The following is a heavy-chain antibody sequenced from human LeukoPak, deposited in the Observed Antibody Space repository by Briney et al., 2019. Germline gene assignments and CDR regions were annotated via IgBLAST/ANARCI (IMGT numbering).Heavy chain of an antibody. CDR2: ISYDGSKK. CDR1: GFSFSTYG. Sequence: GGSLRLSCAASGFSFSTYGMHWVRQAPGKGLEWVALISYDGSKKYYADSVKGRFTISRDNSKNTLYLQMNSLRAEDTALYYCAKDIQPLSGSYPAYWGQGTLVTVSS. V-gene: IGHV3-30*18. J-gene: IGHJ4*02. D-gene: IGHD1-26*01. CDR3: AKDIQPLSGSYPAY.